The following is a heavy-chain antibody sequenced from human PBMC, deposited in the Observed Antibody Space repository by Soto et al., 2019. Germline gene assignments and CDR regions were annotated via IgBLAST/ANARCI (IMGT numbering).Heavy chain of an antibody. CDR3: ARDQMGYCSGGSCYSSYGMDV. CDR2: INPNSGGT. CDR1: GYTFTGYY. J-gene: IGHJ6*02. D-gene: IGHD2-15*01. V-gene: IGHV1-2*02. Sequence: ASVKVSCKASGYTFTGYYMHWVRQAPGQGLEWMGWINPNSGGTNYAQKFQGRVTMTRDTSISTAYMELSRLRSDDTAVYYCARDQMGYCSGGSCYSSYGMDVWGQGTTVTSP.